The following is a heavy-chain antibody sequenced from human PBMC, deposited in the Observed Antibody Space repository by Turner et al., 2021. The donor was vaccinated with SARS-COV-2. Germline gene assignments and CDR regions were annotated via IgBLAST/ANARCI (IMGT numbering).Heavy chain of an antibody. CDR3: AKSKGLYCSGGSCYSAVFDY. D-gene: IGHD2-15*01. J-gene: IGHJ4*02. CDR2: ISYDGSNK. V-gene: IGHV3-30*18. Sequence: QVQLVESGGGVVQPGRSLRLSCAASGFTFSSYGMHWVRQAPGKGLEWVAVISYDGSNKYYADAVKGRFTIARDNSKNTLYLQMNSLRAEDTAVYYCAKSKGLYCSGGSCYSAVFDYWGQGTLVTVSS. CDR1: GFTFSSYG.